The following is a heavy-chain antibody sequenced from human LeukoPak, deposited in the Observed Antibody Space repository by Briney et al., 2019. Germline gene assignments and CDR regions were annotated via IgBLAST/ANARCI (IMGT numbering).Heavy chain of an antibody. CDR1: GGSFSGYY. D-gene: IGHD2/OR15-2a*01. CDR2: INHSGST. CDR3: ARLYFTVFNYYYYMDV. Sequence: SETLSLTCAVYGGSFSGYYWSWIRQPPGKGLEWIGEINHSGSTNYNPSLKSRVTISVDTSKNQFSLKLSSVTAADTAVYYCARLYFTVFNYYYYMDVWGKGTTVTVSS. V-gene: IGHV4-34*01. J-gene: IGHJ6*03.